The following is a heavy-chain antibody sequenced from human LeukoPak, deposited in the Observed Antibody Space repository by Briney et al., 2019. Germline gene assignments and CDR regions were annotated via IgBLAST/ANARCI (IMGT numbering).Heavy chain of an antibody. CDR3: ATEVTYYYDSSGSPSFDY. Sequence: GGSLRLSCAASGFTFSSYAMSWVRQAPGKGLEWVSAISGSGGSTYYADSVKGRFTIPRDNCKNTLYLQMNSLRAEDTAVYYCATEVTYYYDSSGSPSFDYWGQGTLVTVSS. V-gene: IGHV3-23*01. CDR2: ISGSGGST. D-gene: IGHD3-22*01. J-gene: IGHJ4*02. CDR1: GFTFSSYA.